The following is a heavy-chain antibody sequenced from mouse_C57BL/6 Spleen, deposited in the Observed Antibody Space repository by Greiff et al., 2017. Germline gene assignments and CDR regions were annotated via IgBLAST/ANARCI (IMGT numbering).Heavy chain of an antibody. CDR3: ARYKALGGFFDY. Sequence: VQLQQSGPELVKPGASVTISCTASGYAFSSSWMNWVQQKPGKGLEWIGRIYPGDGDTNYNGKFKGKATLSADKSASTAFMKLSSLTSEDSAFYFCARYKALGGFFDYWGQGTTLTVSS. CDR1: GYAFSSSW. CDR2: IYPGDGDT. V-gene: IGHV1-82*01. J-gene: IGHJ2*01. D-gene: IGHD1-3*01.